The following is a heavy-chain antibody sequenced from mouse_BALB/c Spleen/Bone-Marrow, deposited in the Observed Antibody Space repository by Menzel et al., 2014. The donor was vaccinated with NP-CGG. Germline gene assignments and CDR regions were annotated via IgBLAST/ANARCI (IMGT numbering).Heavy chain of an antibody. CDR2: IRNKANGYTT. J-gene: IGHJ2*01. Sequence: DVHLVESGGGLVQPGGSLRLSCATSGFTFTDYYMNWARQPPGKALEWLGFIRNKANGYTTEYSASVKSRFTISRDNSQNILYLQMNTLRADDSATYYCARDKGRVFFDYWGQGTTLTVSS. V-gene: IGHV7-3*02. CDR1: GFTFTDYY. CDR3: ARDKGRVFFDY.